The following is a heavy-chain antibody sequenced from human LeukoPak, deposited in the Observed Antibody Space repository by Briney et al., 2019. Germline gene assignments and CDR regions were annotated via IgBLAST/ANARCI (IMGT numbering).Heavy chain of an antibody. CDR2: SGGST. J-gene: IGHJ4*02. V-gene: IGHV3-53*01. D-gene: IGHD3-22*01. CDR3: ARDYSGDYYDSSGYFY. Sequence: SGGSTSYAASVKGRFTISRDNSKNTLYLQMNSLRAEDTAVYYCARDYSGDYYDSSGYFYWGQGTLVTVSS.